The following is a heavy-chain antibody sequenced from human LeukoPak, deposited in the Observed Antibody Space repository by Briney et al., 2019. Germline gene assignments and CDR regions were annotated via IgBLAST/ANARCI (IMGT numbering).Heavy chain of an antibody. J-gene: IGHJ4*02. CDR1: GGSISSYY. V-gene: IGHV4-59*01. CDR2: IYYSGST. D-gene: IGHD6-13*01. CDR3: AREGGFGSSWYPH. Sequence: PSETLPLTCTVSGGSISSYYWSWIRQPPGKGLEWIGYIYYSGSTNYNPSLKSRVTISVDTSKNQFSLKLKSVTAADTAVYYCAREGGFGSSWYPHWGQGTLVTVSS.